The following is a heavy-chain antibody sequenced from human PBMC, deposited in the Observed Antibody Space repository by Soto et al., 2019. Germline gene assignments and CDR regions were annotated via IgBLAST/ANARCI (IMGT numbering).Heavy chain of an antibody. Sequence: PSETLSLTCTVSGDSITSNSYFWAWIRQPPGKGLGWIGSIYYSGTTYYNPSLKSRVTISVDRSKNQFSLRLTSVTAADTAVYYCAREQVQLERPSRYYYYGMDVWGQGTTVTVSS. V-gene: IGHV4-39*02. CDR3: AREQVQLERPSRYYYYGMDV. J-gene: IGHJ6*02. CDR1: GDSITSNSYF. D-gene: IGHD1-1*01. CDR2: IYYSGTT.